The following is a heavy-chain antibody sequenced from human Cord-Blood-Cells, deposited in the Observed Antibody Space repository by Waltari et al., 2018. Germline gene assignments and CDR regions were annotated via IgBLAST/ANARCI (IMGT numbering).Heavy chain of an antibody. CDR1: GGSISSHY. CDR2: IYYSGST. D-gene: IGHD1-26*01. Sequence: QVQLQESGPGLVKPSETLSLTCTVSGGSISSHYWSWIRQPPGKGLEWIGYIYYSGSTNYNPSLKSRVTISVDTSKNHFSLKLSSVTAADTAVYYCARDGWVGATENDAFDIWGQGTMVTVSS. CDR3: ARDGWVGATENDAFDI. J-gene: IGHJ3*02. V-gene: IGHV4-59*11.